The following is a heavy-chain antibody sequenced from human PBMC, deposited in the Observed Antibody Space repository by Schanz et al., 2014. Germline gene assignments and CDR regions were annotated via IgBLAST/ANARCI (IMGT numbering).Heavy chain of an antibody. V-gene: IGHV3-NL1*01. CDR2: IYINSGST. CDR1: GFTFSTYD. CDR3: AKSGYCRSTSCYQYNYYGLDV. D-gene: IGHD2-2*03. J-gene: IGHJ6*02. Sequence: QVQVVESGGGVVQPGGSLRLSCAASGFTFSTYDMHWVRQAPDKGLEWVSSIYINSGSTNYADSVKGRFIISRDSSKNTLFLQMNSLRAEDTAVYYCAKSGYCRSTSCYQYNYYGLDVWGQGTTVTVSS.